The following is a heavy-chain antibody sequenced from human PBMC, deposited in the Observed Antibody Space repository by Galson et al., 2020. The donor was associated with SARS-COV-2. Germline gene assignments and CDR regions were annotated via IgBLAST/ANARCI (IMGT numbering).Heavy chain of an antibody. CDR3: AREIAASGTAFAFDI. CDR1: GGSISSSDSY. J-gene: IGHJ3*02. D-gene: IGHD6-13*01. V-gene: IGHV4-39*07. CDR2: IHYRGNT. Sequence: ASETLSLTCTVPGGSISSSDSYWGWIRQPPGKGLEWIGSIHYRGNTYYNPSLKSRVIISVDTSKHQFSLNLRSLTAADTAVYYCAREIAASGTAFAFDIWGQGTMVTVSS.